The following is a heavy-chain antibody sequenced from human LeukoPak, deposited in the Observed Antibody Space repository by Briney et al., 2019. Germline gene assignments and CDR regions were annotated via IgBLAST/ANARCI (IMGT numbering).Heavy chain of an antibody. CDR2: IYYSGST. CDR1: GGSISSYY. Sequence: PSETLSLTCTVSGGSISSYYWSWIRQPPGKGLEWIGYIYYSGSTNYNPSLKSRVTISVDTSKNRFSLKLSSVAAADTAVYYCARDLTGDNDAFDIWGQGTMVTVSS. V-gene: IGHV4-59*01. CDR3: ARDLTGDNDAFDI. D-gene: IGHD7-27*01. J-gene: IGHJ3*02.